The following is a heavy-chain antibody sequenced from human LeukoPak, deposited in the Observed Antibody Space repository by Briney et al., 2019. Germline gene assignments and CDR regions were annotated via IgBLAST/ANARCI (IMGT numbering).Heavy chain of an antibody. CDR3: ARVAQGATTENYFSYYMDV. D-gene: IGHD4-11*01. V-gene: IGHV3-21*01. Sequence: AESLSLTCKASGFAINSYTFKWIRQAPGKGLESVSSITSRSSHIYIADSVKGRFTISRDNAKNSLFLQMSSLRVEDTAVYYCARVAQGATTENYFSYYMDVWGKGTTVTVSS. CDR1: GFAINSYT. J-gene: IGHJ6*03. CDR2: ITSRSSHI.